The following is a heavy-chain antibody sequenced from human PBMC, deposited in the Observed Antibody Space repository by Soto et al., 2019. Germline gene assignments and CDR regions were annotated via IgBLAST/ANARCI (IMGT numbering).Heavy chain of an antibody. J-gene: IGHJ4*02. D-gene: IGHD5-12*01. CDR2: ISSSSSYI. V-gene: IGHV3-21*01. CDR3: ASISGGYDPY. Sequence: QAPGKGLEWVSSISSSSSYIYYADSVKGRFTISRDNAKNSLYLQMNSLRAEDTAVYYCASISGGYDPYWGQGTLVTVSS.